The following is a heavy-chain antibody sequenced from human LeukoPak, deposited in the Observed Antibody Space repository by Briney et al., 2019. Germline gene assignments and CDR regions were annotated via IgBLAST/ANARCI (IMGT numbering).Heavy chain of an antibody. CDR2: ISGSGGST. Sequence: GGSPRPSCAASGFTFSSYAMSWVRQAPGKGRGWVSAISGSGGSTYYADSVKGRFTISRDNSKNTLYLQTNSLRAEYTAVYYCAKKVSSEMDVWGKGTTVTVSS. J-gene: IGHJ6*04. CDR1: GFTFSSYA. D-gene: IGHD4-11*01. CDR3: AKKVSSEMDV. V-gene: IGHV3-23*01.